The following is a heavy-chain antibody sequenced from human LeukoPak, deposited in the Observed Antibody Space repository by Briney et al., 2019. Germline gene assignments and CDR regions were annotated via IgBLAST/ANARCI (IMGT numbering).Heavy chain of an antibody. J-gene: IGHJ6*03. Sequence: GASVKVSCKASGYTFTGYYMHWVRQAPGQGLEWTGWINPNSGGTNYAQKFQGRVTMTRDTSISTAYMELSRLRSDDTAVYYCARDLYCSSTSCYPYYYYYMDVWGKGTTVTVSS. CDR1: GYTFTGYY. D-gene: IGHD2-2*01. CDR3: ARDLYCSSTSCYPYYYYYMDV. CDR2: INPNSGGT. V-gene: IGHV1-2*02.